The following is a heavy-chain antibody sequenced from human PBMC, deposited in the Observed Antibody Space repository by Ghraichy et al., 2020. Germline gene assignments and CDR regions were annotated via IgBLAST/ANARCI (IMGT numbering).Heavy chain of an antibody. Sequence: SETLSLTCTVSGGSINSGSFYWSWIRQPAGKGLEWVGRIHSSGSTGSNPSLKSRVTISVDTSRNQFSLSLSSVTAADTAVYYCARYPGWPYPYIDSWGQGTLVTVSS. D-gene: IGHD6-19*01. CDR3: ARYPGWPYPYIDS. J-gene: IGHJ4*02. CDR2: IHSSGST. CDR1: GGSINSGSFY. V-gene: IGHV4-61*02.